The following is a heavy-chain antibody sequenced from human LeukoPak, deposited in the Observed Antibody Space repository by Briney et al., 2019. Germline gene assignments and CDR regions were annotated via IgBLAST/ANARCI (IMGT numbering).Heavy chain of an antibody. V-gene: IGHV4-59*12. CDR2: IYYRGST. Sequence: SETLSLTCTVSGGSLSSDYWSWIRQPPGKGLEWIGYIYYRGSTNYNPPLKSRVTISVDTSKNQFSLKVMYLTAADTAVYYCARGIRTGYGYWGQGTLVTVSS. J-gene: IGHJ4*02. CDR1: GGSLSSDY. CDR3: ARGIRTGYGY. D-gene: IGHD1-1*01.